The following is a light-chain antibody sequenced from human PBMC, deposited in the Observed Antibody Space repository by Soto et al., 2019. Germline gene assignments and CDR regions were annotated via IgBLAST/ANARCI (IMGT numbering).Light chain of an antibody. CDR1: QGISIA. CDR3: QQFNSYPL. V-gene: IGKV1-13*02. Sequence: AIQLTQSPSSLSASVGDRVTITGRASQGISIALAWYQQKPGKAPKLLIYDASSLESGVPSRFHGSRSGTYFTLTISSLQPADIATSYCQQFNSYPLFGGGTKVEIK. CDR2: DAS. J-gene: IGKJ4*01.